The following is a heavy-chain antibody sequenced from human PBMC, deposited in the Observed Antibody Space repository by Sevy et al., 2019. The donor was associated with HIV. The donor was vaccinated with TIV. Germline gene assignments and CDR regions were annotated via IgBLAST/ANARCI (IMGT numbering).Heavy chain of an antibody. D-gene: IGHD2-15*01. CDR1: RFTFTYAW. CDR3: STDPIIVVLVTDGMDV. V-gene: IGHV3-15*01. Sequence: GGSLRLSCAASRFTFTYAWMTWVRQAPGKGLEWLGRIRSRADGGTIYYAASVKGRFRISRDDSKNTLYLQMNSLKTEDTGVYYCSTDPIIVVLVTDGMDVWGQGTSVTVSS. J-gene: IGHJ6*02. CDR2: IRSRADGGTI.